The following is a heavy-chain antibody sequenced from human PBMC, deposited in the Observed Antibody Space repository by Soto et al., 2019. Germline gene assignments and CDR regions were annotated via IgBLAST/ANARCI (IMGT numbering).Heavy chain of an antibody. J-gene: IGHJ6*02. Sequence: QVQLQESGPGLVKPSETLSLTCTVSGGSISSYYWSWIRQPPGKGLEWIGYIYYIGSTTYNPSLNSRVTIPVHTSKNQFSLHLSPVTAADTAVYYCARENCSSTRCHGYYYGMDVWGQGTTVTVSS. CDR1: GGSISSYY. CDR2: IYYIGST. V-gene: IGHV4-59*01. D-gene: IGHD2-2*01. CDR3: ARENCSSTRCHGYYYGMDV.